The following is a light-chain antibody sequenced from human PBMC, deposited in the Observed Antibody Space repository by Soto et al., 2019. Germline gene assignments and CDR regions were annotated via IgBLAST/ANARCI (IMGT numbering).Light chain of an antibody. Sequence: DIQMTQSPSAVSASVGDRVVITCRAIQDISNYLAWYQQKPGDAPELLIYAASRLKRGVPSRSSGSGSGTDFTLIIDSLQPEDFATYYCQQADIFPLTFGGGTKVEI. CDR3: QQADIFPLT. CDR2: AAS. V-gene: IGKV1-12*01. CDR1: QDISNY. J-gene: IGKJ4*01.